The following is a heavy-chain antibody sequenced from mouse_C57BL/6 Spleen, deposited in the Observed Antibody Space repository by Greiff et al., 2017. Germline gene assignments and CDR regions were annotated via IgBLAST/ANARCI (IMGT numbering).Heavy chain of an antibody. CDR1: GFTFTDYY. J-gene: IGHJ3*01. D-gene: IGHD1-1*01. CDR3: ARTYYYGTQAWFAY. Sequence: DVKLVESGGGLVQPGGSLSLSCAASGFTFTDYYMSWVRQPPGKALEWLGFIRNKANGYTTEYSASVKGRFTISRDNSQSILYLQMNALRAEDSATYYCARTYYYGTQAWFAYWGQGSLVTVSA. V-gene: IGHV7-3*01. CDR2: IRNKANGYTT.